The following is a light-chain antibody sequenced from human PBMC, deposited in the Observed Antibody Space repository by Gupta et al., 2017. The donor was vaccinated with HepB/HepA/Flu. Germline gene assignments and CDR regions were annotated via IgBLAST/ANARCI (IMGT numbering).Light chain of an antibody. CDR2: GAS. CDR1: QSVSSSY. CDR3: QQDGSSQT. V-gene: IGKV3-20*01. Sequence: EIVLTQSPGTLSLSPGERATLSCRASQSVSSSYLAWYQQKPGQAPRLLIYGASSRATGIPDRFSGSGSGKDFTLTSSRREHEDFAVYYWQQDGSSQTFGQGTKVEIK. J-gene: IGKJ1*01.